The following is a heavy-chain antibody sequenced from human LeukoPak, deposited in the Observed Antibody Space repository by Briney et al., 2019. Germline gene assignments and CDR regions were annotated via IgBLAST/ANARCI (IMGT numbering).Heavy chain of an antibody. CDR3: VRQAGGGSTTFMDV. V-gene: IGHV4-4*09. CDR1: GGSISSYY. CDR2: MYTSGTT. Sequence: PSGTLSLTCTVSGGSISSYYWSWIRQPPGKGLEWIGGIEYMYTSGTTNYNPSLKSRVTISVDASKNQFSLKLNSVTAADTAMYYCVRQAGGGSTTFMDVWGKGTTVTVSS. D-gene: IGHD2-2*01. J-gene: IGHJ6*03.